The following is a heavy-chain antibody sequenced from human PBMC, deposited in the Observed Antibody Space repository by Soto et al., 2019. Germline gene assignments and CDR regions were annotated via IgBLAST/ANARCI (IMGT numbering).Heavy chain of an antibody. V-gene: IGHV6-1*01. CDR1: GDSVSSNSAA. D-gene: IGHD3-3*01. CDR3: ARDDYDFWSGYYTPDTPRPYYYGMDV. Sequence: PSQTLSLTCAISGDSVSSNSAAWNWIRQSPSRGLEWLGRTYYRSKWYNDYAVSVKSRITINPDTSKNQLSLQLNSVTPEDTAVYYCARDDYDFWSGYYTPDTPRPYYYGMDVWGQGTTVTVSS. CDR2: TYYRSKWYN. J-gene: IGHJ6*02.